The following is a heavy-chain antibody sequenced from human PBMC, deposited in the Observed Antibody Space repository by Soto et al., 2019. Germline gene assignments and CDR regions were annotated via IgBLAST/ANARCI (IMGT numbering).Heavy chain of an antibody. Sequence: QVQLVQSGAEVKKPGSSVKVSCKASEGIFSNFAFNWMRQAPGQGLEWMGGIIPTLGTPHYAQKFLGRVTITADEATRTVYMEMSRVTVEETAVYYCARVGLGAYDYWGQGTLVIVSS. D-gene: IGHD6-19*01. CDR3: ARVGLGAYDY. CDR2: IIPTLGTP. V-gene: IGHV1-69*01. CDR1: EGIFSNFA. J-gene: IGHJ4*02.